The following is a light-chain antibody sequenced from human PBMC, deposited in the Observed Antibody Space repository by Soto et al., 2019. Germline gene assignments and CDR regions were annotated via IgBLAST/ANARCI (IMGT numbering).Light chain of an antibody. CDR3: QQYAGGSRIT. CDR1: QSVGRK. Sequence: EIVMTQSPATLSVSPGERATLSCRASQSVGRKLVWYQQKAGQAPRPLIFDASTRATGVPARFSGSGSGTDFTLTISRLEPEDFAVYYCQQYAGGSRITFGQGTRLEIK. CDR2: DAS. J-gene: IGKJ5*01. V-gene: IGKV3-15*01.